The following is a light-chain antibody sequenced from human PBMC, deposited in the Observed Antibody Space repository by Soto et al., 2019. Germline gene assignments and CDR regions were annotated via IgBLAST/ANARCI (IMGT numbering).Light chain of an antibody. Sequence: SYELTQPPSVSEAPGQTARITCGGNNIGSKSVHWYQQKPGQAPVVVVYDDRDRASGIPERFSGSNPGNTATLTISRVEVGDEADYYCQVGDGSSDHPVVFGGGTKLTVL. CDR2: DDR. J-gene: IGLJ2*01. V-gene: IGLV3-21*02. CDR3: QVGDGSSDHPVV. CDR1: NIGSKS.